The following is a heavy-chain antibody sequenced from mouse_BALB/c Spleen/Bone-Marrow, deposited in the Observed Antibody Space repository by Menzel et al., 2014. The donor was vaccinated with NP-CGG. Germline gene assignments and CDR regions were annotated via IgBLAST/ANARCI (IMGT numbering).Heavy chain of an antibody. CDR3: ARHRYYFDY. V-gene: IGHV5-12-1*01. Sequence: EVNVVESGGGLVKPGGSLKLSCAASGFAFSSYDMSWVRQTPEKRLEWVAYISSGGGGTYYPDTVKGRFTISRDNAKNTLYLQMSSLKSEDTAMYYCARHRYYFDYWGQGTTLTVSS. CDR2: ISSGGGGT. J-gene: IGHJ2*01. CDR1: GFAFSSYD.